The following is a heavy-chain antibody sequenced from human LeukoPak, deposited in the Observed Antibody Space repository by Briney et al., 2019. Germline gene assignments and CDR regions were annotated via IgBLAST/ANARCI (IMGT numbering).Heavy chain of an antibody. CDR1: GFTFSSHG. D-gene: IGHD6-13*01. CDR3: ARDRGSRWFGPIDY. V-gene: IGHV3-33*01. CDR2: IWNDGSNT. J-gene: IGHJ4*02. Sequence: GGSLRPSCAASGFTFSSHGMHWVRQAPGKGLEWVAVIWNDGSNTYHADSVKGRFTISRDNSKNTLYLQMNSLRAEDTAVYYCARDRGSRWFGPIDYWGQGALVTVSS.